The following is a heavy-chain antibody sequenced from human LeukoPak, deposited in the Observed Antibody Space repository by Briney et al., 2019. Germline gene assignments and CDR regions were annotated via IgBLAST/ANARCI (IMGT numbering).Heavy chain of an antibody. CDR2: ISSSSSTI. V-gene: IGHV3-48*02. CDR1: GFTFSSYS. J-gene: IGHJ6*02. CDR3: ARANGMDV. Sequence: PGGSLRLSCAASGFTFSSYSMNWVRQAPVKGLEWVSYISSSSSTIYYADSVKGRFTISRDNAKNSLYLQMSSLRDEDTAVYYRARANGMDVWGQGTTVTVSS.